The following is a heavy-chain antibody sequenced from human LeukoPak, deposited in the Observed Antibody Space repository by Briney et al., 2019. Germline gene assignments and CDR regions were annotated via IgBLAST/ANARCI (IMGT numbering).Heavy chain of an antibody. J-gene: IGHJ6*02. V-gene: IGHV1-2*02. Sequence: ASVKVSCKASGYTFTGYYMHWVRQAPGQGLEWMGWINPNSGGTNYAQKFQGRVTMTTDTSTSTAYMELRSLRSDDTAVYYCARDEGCSSTSCYTGGDYYYYYGMDVWGQGTTVTVSS. CDR2: INPNSGGT. D-gene: IGHD2-2*02. CDR1: GYTFTGYY. CDR3: ARDEGCSSTSCYTGGDYYYYYGMDV.